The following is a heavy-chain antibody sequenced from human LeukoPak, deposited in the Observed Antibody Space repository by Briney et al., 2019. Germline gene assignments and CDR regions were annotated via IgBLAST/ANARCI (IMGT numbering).Heavy chain of an antibody. CDR2: MNPNSGGT. V-gene: IGHV1-2*02. CDR3: ARVGYSSSSIFDY. Sequence: ASVKVSCKASGYTFTSYDINWVRQATGQGLEWMGWMNPNSGGTNYAQKFQGRVTMTRDTSISTAYMELSRLRSDDTAVYYCARVGYSSSSIFDYWGQGTLVTVSS. D-gene: IGHD6-6*01. CDR1: GYTFTSYD. J-gene: IGHJ4*02.